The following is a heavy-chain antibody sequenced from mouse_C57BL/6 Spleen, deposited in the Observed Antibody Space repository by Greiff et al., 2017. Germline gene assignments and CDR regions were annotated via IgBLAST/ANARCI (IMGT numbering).Heavy chain of an antibody. CDR2: ISSGGSYT. Sequence: EVMLVESGGDLVKPGGSLKLSCAASGFTFSSYGMSWVRQTPDKRLEWVATISSGGSYTYYPDSVKGRFTISRDNAKNTLYLQMSSLKSEDTAMYYCARRDYYGSSYWFAYWGQGTLVTVSA. V-gene: IGHV5-6*02. CDR3: ARRDYYGSSYWFAY. J-gene: IGHJ3*01. CDR1: GFTFSSYG. D-gene: IGHD1-1*01.